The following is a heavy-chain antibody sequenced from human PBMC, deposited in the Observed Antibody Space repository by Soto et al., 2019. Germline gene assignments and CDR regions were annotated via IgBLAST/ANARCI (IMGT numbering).Heavy chain of an antibody. CDR1: GGTFSSYA. CDR3: ARSPRAYDAPDDYGMAV. V-gene: IGHV1-69*01. CDR2: IIPIFGTA. J-gene: IGHJ6*02. Sequence: QVQLVQSGAEVKKPGSSVKVSCKASGGTFSSYAISWVRQAPGQGLEWMGGIIPIFGTANYAQTFQGRVTITADESTRTAAMELSSLRSEDTAVYYCARSPRAYDAPDDYGMAVWGQGTTVTVSS. D-gene: IGHD5-12*01.